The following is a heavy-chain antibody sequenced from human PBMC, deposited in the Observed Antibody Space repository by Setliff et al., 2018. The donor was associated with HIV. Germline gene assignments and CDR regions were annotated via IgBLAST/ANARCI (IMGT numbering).Heavy chain of an antibody. D-gene: IGHD1-26*01. CDR2: IRSKAYGGTT. Sequence: GGSLRLSCAASGFTFSSYSMNWVRQSPGKGLEWVGFIRSKAYGGTTEYAASVKGRFTISRDDSKSIAYLQMNSLKTEDTAVYYCTRDGVGATSTDYWGQGTLVTVSS. CDR1: GFTFSSYS. V-gene: IGHV3-49*04. J-gene: IGHJ4*02. CDR3: TRDGVGATSTDY.